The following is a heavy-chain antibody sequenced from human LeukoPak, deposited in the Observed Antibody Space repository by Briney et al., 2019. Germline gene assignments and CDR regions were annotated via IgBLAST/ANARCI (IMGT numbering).Heavy chain of an antibody. Sequence: ASVKVSCKASGGTFSSYAISWVRQVPGQGLEWMGGIIPIFGTANYAQKFQGRFTITTDESTNTAYMELSSLRFEDTAVYYCARGGNNGWYSDYWGQGTLVTVSS. D-gene: IGHD6-19*01. CDR3: ARGGNNGWYSDY. J-gene: IGHJ4*02. V-gene: IGHV1-69*05. CDR1: GGTFSSYA. CDR2: IIPIFGTA.